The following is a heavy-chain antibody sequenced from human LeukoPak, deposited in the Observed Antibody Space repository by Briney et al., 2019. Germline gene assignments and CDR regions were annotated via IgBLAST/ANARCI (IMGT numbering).Heavy chain of an antibody. CDR3: ARGQDIVVANWFDP. J-gene: IGHJ5*02. Sequence: SETLSLTCTVSGGSISSGGYYWSWIRQHPGEGLEWIGYIYYSGSTYYNPSLKSRVTISVDTSKNQFSLKLSSVTAADTAVYYCARGQDIVVANWFDPWGQGTLVTVSS. V-gene: IGHV4-31*03. CDR1: GGSISSGGYY. CDR2: IYYSGST. D-gene: IGHD2-15*01.